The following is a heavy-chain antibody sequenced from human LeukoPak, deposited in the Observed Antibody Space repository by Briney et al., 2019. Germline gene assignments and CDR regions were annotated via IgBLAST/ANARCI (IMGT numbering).Heavy chain of an antibody. D-gene: IGHD3-10*01. CDR2: INPNSGGT. CDR1: GYTFTGYY. CDR3: ARDRVYYGSGSYYPDHFDY. V-gene: IGHV1-2*02. Sequence: ASVKVSCKASGYTFTGYYMHWVRQAPGQGLEWMGWINPNSGGTNYAQKFQGRVTMTRDTSISTAYTELSRLRSDDTAVYYCARDRVYYGSGSYYPDHFDYWGQGTLVTVSS. J-gene: IGHJ4*02.